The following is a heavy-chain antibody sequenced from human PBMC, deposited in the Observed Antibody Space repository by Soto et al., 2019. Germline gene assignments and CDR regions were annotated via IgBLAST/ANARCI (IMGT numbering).Heavy chain of an antibody. V-gene: IGHV3-23*01. CDR2: ISGSGGST. D-gene: IGHD3-3*01. CDR3: AKDSRGYDFCRWYDP. Sequence: EVQLLESGGGLVQPGGSLRLSSAASGFTFSSYAMSWVRQAPGKGLEWVSAISGSGGSTYYADSVKGRFTISRDTSKYTLYLQMNSLRAEDTAVYYCAKDSRGYDFCRWYDPWGQGTMVTVSS. J-gene: IGHJ5*02. CDR1: GFTFSSYA.